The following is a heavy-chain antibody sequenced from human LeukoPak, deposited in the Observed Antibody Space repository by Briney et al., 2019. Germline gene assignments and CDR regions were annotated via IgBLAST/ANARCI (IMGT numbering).Heavy chain of an antibody. CDR1: GFTFSSYG. Sequence: GRSLRLSCAASGFTFSSYGMHWVRQAPGKGLEWVAVIWYDGSNKYCADSVKGRFTISRDNSKNTLYLQMNSLRAEDTAVYYCAKDSPPGIRGVIILHWGQGTLVTVSS. CDR2: IWYDGSNK. D-gene: IGHD3-10*01. J-gene: IGHJ4*02. CDR3: AKDSPPGIRGVIILH. V-gene: IGHV3-33*06.